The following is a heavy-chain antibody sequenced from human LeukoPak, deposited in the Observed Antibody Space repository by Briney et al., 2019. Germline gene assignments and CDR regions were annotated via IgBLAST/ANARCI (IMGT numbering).Heavy chain of an antibody. CDR3: ARGSSYSSGWIDY. Sequence: GASVKVSCKASGYTFTCYYMHWVRQAPGQGLEGMGQINPNSGGTNYAQKFQGRVTMTSDTSISKAYMELSRLRSDDTAVYYCARGSSYSSGWIDYWGQGTLVTVSS. J-gene: IGHJ4*02. CDR2: INPNSGGT. CDR1: GYTFTCYY. D-gene: IGHD6-19*01. V-gene: IGHV1-2*06.